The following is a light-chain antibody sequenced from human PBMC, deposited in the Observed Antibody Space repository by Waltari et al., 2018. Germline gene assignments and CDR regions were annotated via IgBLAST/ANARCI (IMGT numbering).Light chain of an antibody. CDR1: QGISSY. CDR3: QQLNSYPLFT. J-gene: IGKJ3*01. CDR2: AAS. Sequence: DIQLTQSPSFLSASVGDRVTITCRASQGISSYLAWYQQKPGKAPKLLIYAASTLQNGVPSRFSGSGAGTEVTLTISSLQPEDVATYYCQQLNSYPLFTFGPGTKVDIK. V-gene: IGKV1-9*01.